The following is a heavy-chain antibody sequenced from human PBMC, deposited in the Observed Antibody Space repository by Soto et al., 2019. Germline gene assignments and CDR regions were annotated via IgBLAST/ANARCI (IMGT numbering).Heavy chain of an antibody. Sequence: ASVKTSTKASGYTFTNYYMHWVRQPPGQGLEWKGIINPSGGSTSYAQKFQGRVTMTRDTSTSSVFMGLSSLGSEDTALYYCGGVNYGDCDAWLGPWGRGPLVAVSS. CDR2: INPSGGST. D-gene: IGHD4-17*01. J-gene: IGHJ5*02. CDR1: GYTFTNYY. V-gene: IGHV1-46*01. CDR3: GGVNYGDCDAWLGP.